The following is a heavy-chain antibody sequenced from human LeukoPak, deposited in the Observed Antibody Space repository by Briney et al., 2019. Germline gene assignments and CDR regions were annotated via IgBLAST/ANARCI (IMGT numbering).Heavy chain of an antibody. CDR2: FDPEDGET. Sequence: GASVKVSCKVSGYTLTELSMHWVRQAPGKGLEWMGGFDPEDGETIYAQKFQGRVTMTEDTSTDTAYVELSSLRSEDTAVYYCATGGEYSSSWYGFYDYWGQGTLVTVSS. V-gene: IGHV1-24*01. D-gene: IGHD6-13*01. CDR3: ATGGEYSSSWYGFYDY. CDR1: GYTLTELS. J-gene: IGHJ4*02.